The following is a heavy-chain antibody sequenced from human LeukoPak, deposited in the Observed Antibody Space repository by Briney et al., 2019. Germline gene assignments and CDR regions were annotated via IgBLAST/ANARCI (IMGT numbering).Heavy chain of an antibody. CDR2: IYYSGST. D-gene: IGHD3-10*01. CDR3: ARVVRGPGPSNWFDP. CDR1: GGSISSYY. Sequence: PSETLSLTCTVSGGSISSYYWSWIRQPPGKGLEWIGYIYYSGSTNYNPSLKGRVTISVDTSKNQFSLKLSSVTAADTAVYYCARVVRGPGPSNWFDPWGQGTLVTVSS. J-gene: IGHJ5*02. V-gene: IGHV4-59*08.